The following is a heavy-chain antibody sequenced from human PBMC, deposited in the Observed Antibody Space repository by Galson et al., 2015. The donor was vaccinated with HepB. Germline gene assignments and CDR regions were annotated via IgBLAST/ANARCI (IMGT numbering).Heavy chain of an antibody. V-gene: IGHV3-53*01. D-gene: IGHD6-19*01. Sequence: SLRLSCAASGFTVTANYMSWVRQAPGKGLECVSVVYTGGLIYYADSVKGRFTISRDNLKNTMYLQMNSLRAEDTAIYYCARVYTSGWNYHGMDVWGQGTTVIVSS. CDR2: VYTGGLI. CDR1: GFTVTANY. CDR3: ARVYTSGWNYHGMDV. J-gene: IGHJ6*02.